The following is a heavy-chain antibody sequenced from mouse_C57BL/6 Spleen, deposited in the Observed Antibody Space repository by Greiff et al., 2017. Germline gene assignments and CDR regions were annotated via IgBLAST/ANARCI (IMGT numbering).Heavy chain of an antibody. Sequence: VQLQQSGASVKISCKASGYAFSSYWMNWVKQRPGKGLEWIGQIYPGDGDTNYNGKFKGKATLTADKSSSTAYMPLSSLTSEDSAVYFCARNYGSSYWYFDVWGTGTTVTVSS. CDR2: IYPGDGDT. D-gene: IGHD1-1*01. CDR3: ARNYGSSYWYFDV. J-gene: IGHJ1*03. CDR1: GYAFSSYW. V-gene: IGHV1-80*01.